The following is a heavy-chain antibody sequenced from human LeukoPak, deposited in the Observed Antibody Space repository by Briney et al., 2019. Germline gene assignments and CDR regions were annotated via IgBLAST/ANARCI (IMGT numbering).Heavy chain of an antibody. CDR3: ARGTRGIVLAGEFFDY. CDR2: IWYVGSNK. J-gene: IGHJ4*02. V-gene: IGHV3-33*01. D-gene: IGHD6-19*01. CDR1: GFTFSTYG. Sequence: GRSLRLSCAASGFTFSTYGMHWVRQAPGKGLEWVAVIWYVGSNKYYADSVKGRFTISRDNSKNTLYLQMNSLRAEDTAVYYCARGTRGIVLAGEFFDYWGQGTLVTVSS.